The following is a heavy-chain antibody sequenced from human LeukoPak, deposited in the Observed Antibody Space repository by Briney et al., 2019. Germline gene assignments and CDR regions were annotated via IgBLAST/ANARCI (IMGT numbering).Heavy chain of an antibody. D-gene: IGHD1-26*01. CDR2: IYHSGST. CDR3: ARENSGSYREFDY. Sequence: SETLSLTCTVSGYSITSPNYWGWIRQPPGKGLEWIGSIYHSGSTYYNSSLKSRVTISVDTSKNQFSLKLSSVTAADMAVFYCARENSGSYREFDYWGQGTLVTVSS. J-gene: IGHJ4*02. CDR1: GYSITSPNY. V-gene: IGHV4-38-2*02.